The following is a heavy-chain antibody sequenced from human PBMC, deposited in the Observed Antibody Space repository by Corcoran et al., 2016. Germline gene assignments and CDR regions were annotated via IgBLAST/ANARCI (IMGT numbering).Heavy chain of an antibody. V-gene: IGHV1-46*01. Sequence: QVQLVQSGAEVKKPGASVKVSYKASGYTFTSYYVHWVRQAPGQGLEWMGIINPSGGSTSYAQKFQGRVTMTRETSTSTDYMELSSLRSEDTAVYYCARELQRWELLRPSYAFDIWGQGTMVTVSS. J-gene: IGHJ3*02. CDR2: INPSGGST. CDR3: ARELQRWELLRPSYAFDI. CDR1: GYTFTSYY. D-gene: IGHD1-26*01.